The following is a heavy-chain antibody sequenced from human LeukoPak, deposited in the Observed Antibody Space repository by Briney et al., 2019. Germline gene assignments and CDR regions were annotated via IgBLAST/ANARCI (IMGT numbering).Heavy chain of an antibody. CDR3: AEGGNYYDSSGYPGFLDY. CDR2: ISGSGGST. V-gene: IGHV3-23*01. D-gene: IGHD3-22*01. Sequence: PGGTLRLSCAASGFTFSSYGMSWVRQAPGKGLEWVSAISGSGGSTYYADSVKGRFTISRDNSKNTLYLQMNSLRAEDTAVYYCAEGGNYYDSSGYPGFLDYWGQGTLVTVSS. J-gene: IGHJ4*02. CDR1: GFTFSSYG.